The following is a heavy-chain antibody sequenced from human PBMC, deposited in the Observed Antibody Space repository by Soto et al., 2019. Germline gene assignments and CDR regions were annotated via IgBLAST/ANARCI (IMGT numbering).Heavy chain of an antibody. CDR1: GGSISSSSYY. CDR3: ARTTGKKDYYYMDV. J-gene: IGHJ6*03. D-gene: IGHD1-1*01. Sequence: ETLSLTCTVSGGSISSSSYYWGWIRQPPGKGLEWIGMIYYSGSTYYNPSLKSRVTISVDTSKNQFSLKLSSVTAADTAVYYCARTTGKKDYYYMDVWGKGTTVTVSS. V-gene: IGHV4-39*01. CDR2: IYYSGST.